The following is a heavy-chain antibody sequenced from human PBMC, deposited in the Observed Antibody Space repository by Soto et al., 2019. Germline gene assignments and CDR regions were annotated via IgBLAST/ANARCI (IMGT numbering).Heavy chain of an antibody. V-gene: IGHV3-30*18. CDR2: ISYDGSNK. CDR3: AKDRRGAEYSSSSAPYYYYGMDV. D-gene: IGHD6-6*01. Sequence: PGGSLRLSCAASGFTFSSYGMHWVRQAPGKGLECVAVISYDGSNKYYADSVKGRFTISRDNSKNTLYLQMNSLRAEDTAVYYCAKDRRGAEYSSSSAPYYYYGMDVWGQGTTVTVSS. J-gene: IGHJ6*02. CDR1: GFTFSSYG.